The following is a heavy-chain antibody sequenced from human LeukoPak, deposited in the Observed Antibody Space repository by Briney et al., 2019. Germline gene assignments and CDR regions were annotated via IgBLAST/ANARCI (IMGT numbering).Heavy chain of an antibody. V-gene: IGHV1-46*01. Sequence: ASVKVSCKASGYTFTSYYMHWVRQAPGQGLEWMGIINPSGGSTSYAQKFQGRVTMTRDMSTSTAYMDLRSLRSDDTAVYYCARDLRYSSGWSASGMDVWGKGTTVTISS. D-gene: IGHD6-19*01. CDR2: INPSGGST. J-gene: IGHJ6*03. CDR3: ARDLRYSSGWSASGMDV. CDR1: GYTFTSYY.